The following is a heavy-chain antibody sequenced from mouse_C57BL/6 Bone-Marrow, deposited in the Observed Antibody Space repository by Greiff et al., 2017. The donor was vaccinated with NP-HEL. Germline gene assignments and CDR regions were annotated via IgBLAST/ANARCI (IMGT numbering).Heavy chain of an antibody. Sequence: EVMLVESGGGLVQPGGSLKLSCAASGFTFSDYYMYWVRQTPEKRLEWVAYISNGGGSTYYPDTVKGRFTISRDNAKNTLYLQMSRLKSEDTAMYYCARQKSYVGFAYWGQGTLVTVSA. D-gene: IGHD1-1*01. V-gene: IGHV5-12*01. J-gene: IGHJ3*01. CDR3: ARQKSYVGFAY. CDR1: GFTFSDYY. CDR2: ISNGGGST.